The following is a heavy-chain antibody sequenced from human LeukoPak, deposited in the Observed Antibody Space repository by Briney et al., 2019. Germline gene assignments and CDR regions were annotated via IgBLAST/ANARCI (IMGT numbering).Heavy chain of an antibody. V-gene: IGHV4-39*01. D-gene: IGHD1-1*01. J-gene: IGHJ4*02. CDR3: AGSYDNGILDFDY. CDR2: IYYSGST. CDR1: GGSISSSSYY. Sequence: SETLSLTCTVSGGSISSSSYYWGWIRQPPGKGLEWIGSIYYSGSTYYNPSLKSRVTISVDTSKNQFSLKLSSVTAADTAVYYCAGSYDNGILDFDYWGQGTLVTVSS.